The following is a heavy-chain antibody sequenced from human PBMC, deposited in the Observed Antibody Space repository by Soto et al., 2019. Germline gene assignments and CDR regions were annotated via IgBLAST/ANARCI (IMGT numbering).Heavy chain of an antibody. V-gene: IGHV4-38-2*01. CDR2: IYHSGST. CDR3: ASRYCPSSSCYTFPFSF. D-gene: IGHD2-2*02. Sequence: SETLSLTCAVSGYSVSSGYYWGWIRQPPGKGLEWIGSIYHSGSTYYNPSLKSRVTISVDTSKNQFSLKLSSVAAADTAVYYCASRYCPSSSCYTFPFSFWGQGTLVTVSS. J-gene: IGHJ4*02. CDR1: GYSVSSGYY.